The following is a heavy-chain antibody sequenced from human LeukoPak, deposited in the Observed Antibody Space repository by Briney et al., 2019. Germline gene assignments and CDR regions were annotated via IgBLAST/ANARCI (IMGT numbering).Heavy chain of an antibody. D-gene: IGHD6-19*01. CDR2: IYSGGST. V-gene: IGHV3-53*01. CDR1: GFTFSSNY. Sequence: GGSLRLSCAASGFTFSSNYMSWVRQAPGKGLEWVSIIYSGGSTFYSDSVKGRFTISRDNSKNTLYLQMNSLRAEDTAVYYCASVYSSGWYFDYWGQGTLVTVSS. J-gene: IGHJ4*02. CDR3: ASVYSSGWYFDY.